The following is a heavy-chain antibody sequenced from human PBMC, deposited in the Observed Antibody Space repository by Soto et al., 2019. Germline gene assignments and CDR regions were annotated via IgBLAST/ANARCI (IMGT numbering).Heavy chain of an antibody. Sequence: QVQLVQSGAEVKKPGASVKVSCKASGYTFTSYAMHWVRQAPGQRLEWMGWINAGNGNTKYSQKFQGRVTITRDTSSSTAYMELSSLRSEDTAVYYCASGNCSSTSCPYYYYGMDVWGQGTTVTVSS. CDR1: GYTFTSYA. D-gene: IGHD2-2*01. CDR2: INAGNGNT. CDR3: ASGNCSSTSCPYYYYGMDV. V-gene: IGHV1-3*01. J-gene: IGHJ6*02.